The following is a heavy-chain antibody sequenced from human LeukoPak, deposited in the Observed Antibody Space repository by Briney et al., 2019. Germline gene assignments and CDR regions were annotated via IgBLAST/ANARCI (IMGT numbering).Heavy chain of an antibody. V-gene: IGHV4-59*01. J-gene: IGHJ3*02. Sequence: SETLSLTRTVSGGSISSYYWSWIRQPPGKGLEWIGYIYYSGSTNYNPSLKSRVTISVDTSKNQFSLKLSSVTAADTAVYYCARDFRASGQQLVRGAFDIWGQGTMVTVSS. CDR2: IYYSGST. D-gene: IGHD6-13*01. CDR3: ARDFRASGQQLVRGAFDI. CDR1: GGSISSYY.